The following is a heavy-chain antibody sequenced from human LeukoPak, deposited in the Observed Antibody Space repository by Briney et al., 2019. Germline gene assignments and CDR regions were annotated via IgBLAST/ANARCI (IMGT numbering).Heavy chain of an antibody. D-gene: IGHD5-24*01. CDR3: GRQRDGYSFDY. CDR1: GYTFTSYW. CDR2: IYPGDSDT. V-gene: IGHV5-51*01. J-gene: IGHJ4*02. Sequence: GESLKISCKASGYTFTSYWIAWVRQMPGKGLEWMGIIYPGDSDTRYSPSFQGQVTISADKSSNTASLQWSSLKASDTAMYYCGRQRDGYSFDYWGQGTLVTVSS.